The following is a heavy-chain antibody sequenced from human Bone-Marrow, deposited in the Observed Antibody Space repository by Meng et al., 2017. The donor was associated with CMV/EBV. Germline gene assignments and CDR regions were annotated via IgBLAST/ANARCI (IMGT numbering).Heavy chain of an antibody. D-gene: IGHD6-19*01. J-gene: IGHJ4*02. CDR3: AREGPCIAVAGPYYFDY. Sequence: SCAISGDSVSSNSAAWNWIRQSPSRGLEWLGRTYYRSKWYNDYAVSVKSRITINPDTSKNQFSLQLNSVTPDDTAVYYCAREGPCIAVAGPYYFDYWGQGNLVTVAS. V-gene: IGHV6-1*01. CDR2: TYYRSKWYN. CDR1: GDSVSSNSAA.